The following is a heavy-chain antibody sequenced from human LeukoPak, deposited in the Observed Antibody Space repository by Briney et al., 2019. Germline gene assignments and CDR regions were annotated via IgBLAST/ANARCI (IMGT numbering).Heavy chain of an antibody. CDR3: ARVDDILTGYFDY. CDR1: GYSFTSYY. D-gene: IGHD3-9*01. V-gene: IGHV1-46*01. Sequence: ASVKVSCKASGYSFTSYYMHWVRQAPGQGLEWMGRINPRGGSTSYAQKFQGRVTMTRDTSTSTVYMELSSLRSEDTAVYYCARVDDILTGYFDYWGQGTLVTVSS. J-gene: IGHJ4*02. CDR2: INPRGGST.